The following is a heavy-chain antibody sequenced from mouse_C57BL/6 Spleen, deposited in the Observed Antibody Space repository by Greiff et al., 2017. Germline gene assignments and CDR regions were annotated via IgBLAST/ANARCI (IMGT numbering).Heavy chain of an antibody. V-gene: IGHV1-4*01. D-gene: IGHD2-5*01. CDR2: INPSSGYT. J-gene: IGHJ2*01. Sequence: VKLQESGAELARPGASVKMSCKASGYTFTSYTMNWVKQRPGQGLEWIGYINPSSGYTKYNQKFKDKATLTADKSSSTAYMQLSSLTSEDSAVYYCARALYSNFYFDYWGQGTTLTVSS. CDR1: GYTFTSYT. CDR3: ARALYSNFYFDY.